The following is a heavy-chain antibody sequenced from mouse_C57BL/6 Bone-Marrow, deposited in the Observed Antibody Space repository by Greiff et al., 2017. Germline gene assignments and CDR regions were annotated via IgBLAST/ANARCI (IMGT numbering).Heavy chain of an antibody. CDR2: IDPNSGGT. CDR1: GYTFTSYW. Sequence: VQLQQPGAELVKPGASVKLSCKASGYTFTSYWMHWVKQTPGRGLEWIGWIDPNSGGTKYSEKFKSQATLTVDQPSSTAYMQLSSLTSEDSAVYYCARLGRFAYWGQGTLVTVSA. D-gene: IGHD4-1*01. V-gene: IGHV1-72*01. CDR3: ARLGRFAY. J-gene: IGHJ3*01.